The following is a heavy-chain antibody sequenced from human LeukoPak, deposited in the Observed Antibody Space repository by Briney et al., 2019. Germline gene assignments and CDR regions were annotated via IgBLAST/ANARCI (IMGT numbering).Heavy chain of an antibody. CDR1: GFTVSSNY. V-gene: IGHV3-66*01. D-gene: IGHD5-12*01. J-gene: IGHJ4*02. Sequence: GSLRLSCAASGFTVSSNYMSWVRQAPGKGLEWVSVIFSSGSTYYADSVKRRFTISRDDSKNTLYLQMNSMRAEDTAVYYCARDREGRYSGYSFDYWGQGTLVTVSS. CDR3: ARDREGRYSGYSFDY. CDR2: IFSSGST.